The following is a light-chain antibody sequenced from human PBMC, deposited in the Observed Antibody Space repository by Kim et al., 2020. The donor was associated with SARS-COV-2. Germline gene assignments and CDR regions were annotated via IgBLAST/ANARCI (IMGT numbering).Light chain of an antibody. CDR2: QDS. J-gene: IGLJ1*01. CDR1: KLGDKY. V-gene: IGLV3-1*01. CDR3: QAWDNSTASYV. Sequence: SYELTQPPSVSVSSGQTASITCSGDKLGDKYACWYQQKPGQSPVLVIYQDSKRPSGIPERFSGSNSGNTATLTISGTQAMDEADYYCQAWDNSTASYVFGTGTKVTVL.